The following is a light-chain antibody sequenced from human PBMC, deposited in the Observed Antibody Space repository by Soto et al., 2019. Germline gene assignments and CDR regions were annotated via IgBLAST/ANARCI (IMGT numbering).Light chain of an antibody. J-gene: IGKJ5*01. CDR1: QSVSSN. CDR2: DAS. V-gene: IGKV3-11*01. Sequence: EIVVTQSPGTLSLSPGERATLSCRAVQSVSSNSFAWYQQTPGQAPRLLIYDASNRATGIPARFSGSGSGTDFTLTISSLEPEDFAVYYCQQRSNWPPITFGQGTRLEIK. CDR3: QQRSNWPPIT.